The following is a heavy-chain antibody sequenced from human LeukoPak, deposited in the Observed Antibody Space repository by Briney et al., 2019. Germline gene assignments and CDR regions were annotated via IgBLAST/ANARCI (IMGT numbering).Heavy chain of an antibody. Sequence: ASVKVSCKASGYTFTRYYIHWVRQAPGRELEWMGIINPSGGSTSYAQKFQGRVTMTRDTSTSTVYMELSSLRSEDTAVYYCARMVIGYGMDVWGQGTTVTVSS. CDR2: INPSGGST. CDR3: ARMVIGYGMDV. V-gene: IGHV1-46*01. J-gene: IGHJ6*02. D-gene: IGHD3-16*02. CDR1: GYTFTRYY.